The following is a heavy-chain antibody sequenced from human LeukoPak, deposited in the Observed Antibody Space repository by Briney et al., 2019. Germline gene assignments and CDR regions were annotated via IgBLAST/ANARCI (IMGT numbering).Heavy chain of an antibody. CDR3: ATRGGITMVRGVFDY. CDR1: GFTFSSYS. CDR2: ISSSSSYI. V-gene: IGHV3-21*01. J-gene: IGHJ4*02. D-gene: IGHD3-10*01. Sequence: GGSLRLSCAASGFTFSSYSMNWVRQAPGKGLEWVSSISSSSSYIYYADSVKGRFTISRDNAKNSLYLQMNSLRAEDTAVYYCATRGGITMVRGVFDYWGQGTLVTVSS.